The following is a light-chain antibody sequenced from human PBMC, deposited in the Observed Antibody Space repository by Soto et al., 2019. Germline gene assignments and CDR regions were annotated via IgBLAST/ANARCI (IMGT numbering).Light chain of an antibody. CDR1: QTAGSN. CDR2: DAS. V-gene: IGKV3-15*01. CDR3: QQYNTWPLS. J-gene: IGKJ4*01. Sequence: DMVMTQSPATLSVSPGERATLSCRASQTAGSNVAWYQQKPGQAPRLLVYDASTAATGIPARFSGSGSGTEFTLTISSLQSEDCALYYCQQYNTWPLSFGGGTKVEIK.